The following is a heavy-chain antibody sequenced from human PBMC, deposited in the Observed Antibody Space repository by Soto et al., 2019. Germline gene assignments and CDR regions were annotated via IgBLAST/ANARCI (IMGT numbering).Heavy chain of an antibody. D-gene: IGHD1-26*01. CDR1: GFTFSSYA. V-gene: IGHV3-23*01. CDR2: ISGSGDST. Sequence: EVQLLESGGGLVQPGGSLRLSCAASGFTFSSYAMRWVRQAPVKGLEWVSAISGSGDSTYYADSVKGRFTISRDNSKNTLYLQMNSLRAEDTAVYYCATRGSGSYYDYWGLGTLVTVSS. CDR3: ATRGSGSYYDY. J-gene: IGHJ4*02.